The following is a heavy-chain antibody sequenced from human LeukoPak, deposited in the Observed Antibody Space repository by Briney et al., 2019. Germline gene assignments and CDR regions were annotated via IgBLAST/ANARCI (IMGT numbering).Heavy chain of an antibody. J-gene: IGHJ4*02. D-gene: IGHD3-3*01. CDR2: IIPIFGTA. Sequence: ASVKVSCKASGGTFSSYAISWVRQAPGQGLEWMGGIIPIFGTANYAQKFQGRVTITADESTSTAYMELSSLRSEDTAVYYCAGRFLEWSNFDYWAQGTLVTVSS. CDR3: AGRFLEWSNFDY. V-gene: IGHV1-69*13. CDR1: GGTFSSYA.